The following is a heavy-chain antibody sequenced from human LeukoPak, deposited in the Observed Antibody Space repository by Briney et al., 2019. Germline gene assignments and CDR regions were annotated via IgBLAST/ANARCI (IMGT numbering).Heavy chain of an antibody. CDR2: MYVSGNT. CDR1: GGSISHYY. J-gene: IGHJ4*02. V-gene: IGHV4-4*07. CDR3: ARDTAGGSYYNVFAL. Sequence: SETLSLTCTVFGGSISHYYWSWIRQSAGTGLEWIGRMYVSGNTNYNPSLKSRVTLSLETSKNQFSLRLTSVTAADTAVYYCARDTAGGSYYNVFALWGRGTLVVVSS. D-gene: IGHD1-26*01.